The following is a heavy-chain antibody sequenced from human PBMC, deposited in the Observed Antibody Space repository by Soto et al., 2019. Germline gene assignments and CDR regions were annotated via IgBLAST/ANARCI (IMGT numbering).Heavy chain of an antibody. D-gene: IGHD3-9*01. CDR2: VSHSGST. V-gene: IGHV4-34*01. J-gene: IGHJ4*01. CDR1: GWTFSGYY. CDR3: AIGPYDILSGSRGYFDY. Sequence: SETQSLTCAVYGWTFSGYYWSWIRQPPGKGLEWIGEVSHSGSTKYNPPLESRVTIAVGTSKNQFSLRLSSMTAADTAVYYCAIGPYDILSGSRGYFDYWGQGILVTVSS.